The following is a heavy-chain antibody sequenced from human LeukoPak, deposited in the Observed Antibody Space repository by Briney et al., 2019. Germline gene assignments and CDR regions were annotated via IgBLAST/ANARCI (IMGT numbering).Heavy chain of an antibody. J-gene: IGHJ4*02. CDR1: DGSFSGYY. CDR3: VSAAAGPLDY. V-gene: IGHV4-34*12. CDR2: IIHSGST. D-gene: IGHD6-13*01. Sequence: SETLSLTCAVYDGSFSGYYWSWIRQPPGKGLEWIGEIIHSGSTNYNPSLKSRVTISVDTSKNQFSLKLSSVTAADTAVYYCVSAAAGPLDYWGQGTLVTVSS.